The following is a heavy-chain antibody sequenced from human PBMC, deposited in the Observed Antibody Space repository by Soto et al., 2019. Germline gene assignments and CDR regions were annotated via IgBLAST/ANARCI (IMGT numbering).Heavy chain of an antibody. D-gene: IGHD6-19*01. J-gene: IGHJ6*02. CDR1: GGTFSSYA. Sequence: SVKVSCKASGGTFSSYAISWVRQAPGQGLEWMGGIIPIFGTANYAQKLQGRVTMTTDTSTSTAYMELRSLRSDDTAVYYCARDGAVAGTTYYYCGMDVWGQGTTVTVSS. CDR3: ARDGAVAGTTYYYCGMDV. V-gene: IGHV1-69*05. CDR2: IIPIFGTA.